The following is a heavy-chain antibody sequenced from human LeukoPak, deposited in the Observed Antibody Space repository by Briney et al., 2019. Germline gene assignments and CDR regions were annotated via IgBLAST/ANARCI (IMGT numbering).Heavy chain of an antibody. CDR2: IIPILGIA. D-gene: IGHD4-23*01. CDR1: GGTFSSYA. J-gene: IGHJ6*03. CDR3: ARGWGDDYGGNSKGYYYMDV. Sequence: GASVKVSCKASGGTFSSYAISWVRQAPGQGLEWMGRIIPILGIANYAQKFQGRVTITADESTSTAYMELSSLRSEDTAVYYCARGWGDDYGGNSKGYYYMDVWGKGTTVTVSS. V-gene: IGHV1-69*04.